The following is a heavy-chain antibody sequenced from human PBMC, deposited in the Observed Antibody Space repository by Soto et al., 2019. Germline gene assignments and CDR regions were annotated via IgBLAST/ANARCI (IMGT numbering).Heavy chain of an antibody. CDR1: GFTFSSYA. CDR3: ARVGGRYDFWSGYYDYYYYGMDV. J-gene: IGHJ6*02. V-gene: IGHV3-30-3*01. Sequence: GGSLRLSCAASGFTFSSYAMHWVRQAPGKGLEWVAVISYDGSNKYYADSVKGRFTISRDNSKNTLYLQMNSLRAEDTAVYYCARVGGRYDFWSGYYDYYYYGMDVWGQGTTVTVSS. D-gene: IGHD3-3*01. CDR2: ISYDGSNK.